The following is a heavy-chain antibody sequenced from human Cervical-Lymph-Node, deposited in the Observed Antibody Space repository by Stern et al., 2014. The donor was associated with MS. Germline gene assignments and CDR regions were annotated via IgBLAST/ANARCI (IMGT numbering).Heavy chain of an antibody. V-gene: IGHV1-3*01. CDR1: GCTFTRHS. CDR2: IQVGEGDT. D-gene: IGHD2-15*01. Sequence: QVQLVQSGAEVKKPGASVKVSCKASGCTFTRHSIDWVRQAPGQRLEWMGRIQVGEGDTIYSQHFQGRVTITRDTFASTVFMELSSLTSEDTAVYYCARDGDPCNGGSCSYYYYYGMDVWGEGTTVTVSS. CDR3: ARDGDPCNGGSCSYYYYYGMDV. J-gene: IGHJ6*01.